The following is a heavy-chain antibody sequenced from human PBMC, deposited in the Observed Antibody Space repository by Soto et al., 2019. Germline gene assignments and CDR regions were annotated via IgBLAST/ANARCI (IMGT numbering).Heavy chain of an antibody. D-gene: IGHD3-3*01. CDR2: IESRPDGDTA. CDR1: GFSFADNW. CDR3: VSYCDFGTGHHPH. J-gene: IGHJ4*02. V-gene: IGHV3-15*07. Sequence: GGSLRLSCAASGFSFADNWMHWVRQAPGKWLERFGRIESRPDGDTADYAAPVXXRLTISRDDSGXTLYWXINGLRSEDTGMYYCVSYCDFGTGHHPHWGQGILVTXS.